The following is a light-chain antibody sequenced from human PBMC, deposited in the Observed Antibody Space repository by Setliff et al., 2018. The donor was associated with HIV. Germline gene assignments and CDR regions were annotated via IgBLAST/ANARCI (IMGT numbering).Light chain of an antibody. CDR1: SSDVGSYNL. J-gene: IGLJ1*01. Sequence: QSALAQPASVSGSPGQSITISCTGTSSDVGSYNLVSWYQQHPGRAPKLMIYEVSKRPSGVSNRFSGSKSGNTASLTISGLQAEDEADYYCCSYAGSSTRYVFGTGTKGTVL. CDR3: CSYAGSSTRYV. CDR2: EVS. V-gene: IGLV2-23*02.